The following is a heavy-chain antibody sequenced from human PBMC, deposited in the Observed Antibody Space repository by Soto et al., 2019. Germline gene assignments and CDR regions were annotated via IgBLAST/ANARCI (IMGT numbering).Heavy chain of an antibody. CDR2: IDYSGTA. J-gene: IGHJ4*02. Sequence: SVPMCLTRTVAYGSSGVSSGCCGWDRKPPGKGLEWIGNIDYSGTAYFNPSLGTRVTFPVDTSKNQFSLTLYSVTAADTAVYYCARTTGRHLDFWGQGILVTGSS. CDR3: ARTTGRHLDF. D-gene: IGHD4-4*01. V-gene: IGHV4-39*01. CDR1: YGSSGVSSGC.